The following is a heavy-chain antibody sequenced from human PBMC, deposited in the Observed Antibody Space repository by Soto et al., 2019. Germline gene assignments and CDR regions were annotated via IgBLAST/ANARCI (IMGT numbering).Heavy chain of an antibody. CDR1: GYTFTSYG. J-gene: IGHJ4*02. CDR2: ISAHNGNT. V-gene: IGHV1-18*01. CDR3: ARGRDGDY. D-gene: IGHD6-6*01. Sequence: QVHLVQSGAEVKKPGASVKVSCKGSGYTFTSYGITWVRQAPGQGLEWMGWISAHNGNTNYAQKFQGRVTVTRGTATSTAYMELRSLRTDDTAVYYCARGRDGDYWGQGALVTVSS.